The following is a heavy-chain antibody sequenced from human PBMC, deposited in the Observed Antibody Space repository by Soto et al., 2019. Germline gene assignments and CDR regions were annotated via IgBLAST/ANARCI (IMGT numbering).Heavy chain of an antibody. CDR2: ISWNSGNK. CDR1: GFTFDDYA. V-gene: IGHV3-9*01. D-gene: IGHD3-10*01. J-gene: IGHJ6*02. CDR3: AKGEYYYGSGSPYYAMDV. Sequence: GGSLRLSCAASGFTFDDYAMHWVRQAPGKGLEWVSGISWNSGNKYYADSVKGRFTISRDNSKNTLYLQMNSLKTEDTAVYFCAKGEYYYGSGSPYYAMDVWGQGTTVTVSS.